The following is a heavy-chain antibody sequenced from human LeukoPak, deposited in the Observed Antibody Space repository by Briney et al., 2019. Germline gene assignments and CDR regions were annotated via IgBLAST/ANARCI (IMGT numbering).Heavy chain of an antibody. D-gene: IGHD1-26*01. CDR1: GFTFSSYS. CDR2: ISSSSSTI. V-gene: IGHV3-48*04. J-gene: IGHJ4*02. Sequence: PGGSLRLSCAASGFTFSSYSMNWVRQAPGKGLEWVSYISSSSSTIYYVDSVKGRFTISRDNAKNSLYLQMNSLRAEDTAMYYCATRPHTGSIYLAVFDYWGQGTLVTVSS. CDR3: ATRPHTGSIYLAVFDY.